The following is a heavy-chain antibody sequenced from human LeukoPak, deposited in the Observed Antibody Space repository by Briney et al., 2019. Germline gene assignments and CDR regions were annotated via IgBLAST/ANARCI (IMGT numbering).Heavy chain of an antibody. D-gene: IGHD6-13*01. CDR2: ISRNSGSI. J-gene: IGHJ5*02. V-gene: IGHV3-9*01. CDR1: GFTVSSNY. CDR3: AKGRSWYFNWFDP. Sequence: GGSLRLSCAASGFTVSSNYMSWVRQAPGKGLEWVSGISRNSGSIGYADSVKGRFTISRDNAKNSLYLQMNSLRAEDTALYCCAKGRSWYFNWFDPWGQGTLVTVSS.